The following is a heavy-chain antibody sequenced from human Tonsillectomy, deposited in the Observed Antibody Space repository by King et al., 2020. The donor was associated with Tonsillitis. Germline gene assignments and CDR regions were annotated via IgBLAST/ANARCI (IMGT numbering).Heavy chain of an antibody. Sequence: VQLVESGAEVKKPGESLKISCKGAGYSSTSYWMGWVCEMPGKGLEWMGSIYPGVADTRYSPSFQGQVTFSADKSSSTAYLQWSSLKASDTAMYYCARPAGYCSSTSAGCYFEYWGQGTLVTVSS. CDR1: GYSSTSYW. D-gene: IGHD2-2*01. J-gene: IGHJ4*02. CDR2: IYPGVADT. V-gene: IGHV5-51*01. CDR3: ARPAGYCSSTSAGCYFEY.